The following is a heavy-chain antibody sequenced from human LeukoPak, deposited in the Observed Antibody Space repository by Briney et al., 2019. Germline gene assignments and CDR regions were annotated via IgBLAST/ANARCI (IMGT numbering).Heavy chain of an antibody. CDR3: ARGGGGHYYDSSGYYYFGYFQH. V-gene: IGHV3-7*01. CDR1: GFTFSSYW. J-gene: IGHJ1*01. Sequence: QPGGSLRLSCAASGFTFSSYWMSWVRQAPGKGLEWVANIKQDGSEKYYVDSVKGRFTIPRDNAKNSLYLQMNSLRAEDTAVYYCARGGGGHYYDSSGYYYFGYFQHWGQGTLVTVSS. D-gene: IGHD3-22*01. CDR2: IKQDGSEK.